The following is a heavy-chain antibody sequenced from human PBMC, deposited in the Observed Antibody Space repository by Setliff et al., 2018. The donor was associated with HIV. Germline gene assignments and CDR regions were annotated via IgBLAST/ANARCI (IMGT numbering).Heavy chain of an antibody. J-gene: IGHJ4*01. D-gene: IGHD5-18*01. CDR1: GGTFSSYA. Sequence: GASVKVSCKASGGTFSSYAISWVRQAPGQGLEWMGIINPTGGGITYAQKFQGRVTMTEDTSTDTAYMELSSLRSEDTAVYYCAGGYAFRVDTAENLDYWGRGTLVTVSS. CDR3: AGGYAFRVDTAENLDY. CDR2: INPTGGGI. V-gene: IGHV1-46*01.